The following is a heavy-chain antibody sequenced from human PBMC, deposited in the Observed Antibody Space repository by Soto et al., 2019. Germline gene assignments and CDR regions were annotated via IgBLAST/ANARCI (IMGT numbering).Heavy chain of an antibody. J-gene: IGHJ6*02. CDR3: ARIPHNFNWVPYGLDV. CDR2: ISGYNGNT. D-gene: IGHD3-9*01. CDR1: GYIFTSYG. V-gene: IGHV1-18*04. Sequence: GAPVKVSCKASGYIFTSYGFSWVRQAPGQGLEWMGWISGYNGNTNYAQKFQGRVTMTTETSTRTAYMELSRLRSDDTAVYYCARIPHNFNWVPYGLDVWGQGTTVTVSS.